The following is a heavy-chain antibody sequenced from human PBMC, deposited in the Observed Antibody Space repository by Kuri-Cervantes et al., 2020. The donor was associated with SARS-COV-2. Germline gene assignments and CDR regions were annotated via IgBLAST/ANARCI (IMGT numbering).Heavy chain of an antibody. D-gene: IGHD2-2*01. CDR2: ISAYNTHT. V-gene: IGHV1-18*01. CDR3: ARDPSHCYRTSCFIDVFDY. J-gene: IGHJ4*02. Sequence: ASVKVSCKASGYTFTSYAMHWVRQAPGQRLEWMGWISAYNTHTKYAQRVQGRVTMTTDTTTSTAYMELRGPRSDDTAVYYCARDPSHCYRTSCFIDVFDYWGPGTLVTVSS. CDR1: GYTFTSYA.